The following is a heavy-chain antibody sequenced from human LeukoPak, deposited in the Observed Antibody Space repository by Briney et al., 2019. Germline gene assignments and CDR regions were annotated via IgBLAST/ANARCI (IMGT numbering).Heavy chain of an antibody. CDR2: VSSGGDRT. CDR3: PCDGRGCFTTRCYDLYY. V-gene: IGHV3-23*01. Sequence: GGSLTLSCAASGCTFNNYYMRWIRQAPGKGLQWVSAVSSGGDRTYYADSVKGRFSISSDNSKNTLYLQMNILSADDTAVYYCPCDGRGCFTTRCYDLYYWGQGALVTVSS. CDR1: GCTFNNYY. J-gene: IGHJ4*02. D-gene: IGHD2-2*01.